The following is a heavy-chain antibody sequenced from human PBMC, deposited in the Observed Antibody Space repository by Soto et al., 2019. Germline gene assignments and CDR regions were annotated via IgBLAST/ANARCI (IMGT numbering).Heavy chain of an antibody. CDR2: IYSGGST. J-gene: IGHJ4*02. CDR3: ARSLYDSSGSYYFDY. D-gene: IGHD3-22*01. V-gene: IGHV3-53*02. Sequence: VQLVETGGGLIQPGGSLRLSCAASGFTVSSNYMSWVRQAPGKGLEWVSVIYSGGSTYYADSVKGRFTISRDNSKNTLYLQMNSLRAEDTAVYYCARSLYDSSGSYYFDYWGQGTLVTVSS. CDR1: GFTVSSNY.